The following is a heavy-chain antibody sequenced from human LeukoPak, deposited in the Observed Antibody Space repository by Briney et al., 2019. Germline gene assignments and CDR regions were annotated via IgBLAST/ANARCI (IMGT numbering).Heavy chain of an antibody. CDR2: ISSSSSYI. CDR1: GFTFSSYS. J-gene: IGHJ4*02. CDR3: VKPGYGSSWFDY. D-gene: IGHD6-13*01. V-gene: IGHV3-21*01. Sequence: GGSLRLSCAASGFTFSSYSMNWVRQAPGKGLEWVSSISSSSSYIYYADSVKGRFTISRDNSKNTLYLQMSSLKSEDTAVYYCVKPGYGSSWFDYWGQGALVTVSS.